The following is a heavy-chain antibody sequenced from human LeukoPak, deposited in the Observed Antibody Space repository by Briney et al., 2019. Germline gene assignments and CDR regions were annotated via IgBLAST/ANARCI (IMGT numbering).Heavy chain of an antibody. CDR1: GGSISSGDYY. D-gene: IGHD1-14*01. Sequence: PSETLSLTCTVSGGSISSGDYYWSWIRQPPGKGLEWIGYIYYSGSTYYNPSLKSRVTISVDTSKNQFSLKLSSVTAADTAVYYCARGRRGDPESYWGQGTLVTVSS. V-gene: IGHV4-30-4*01. J-gene: IGHJ4*02. CDR3: ARGRRGDPESY. CDR2: IYYSGST.